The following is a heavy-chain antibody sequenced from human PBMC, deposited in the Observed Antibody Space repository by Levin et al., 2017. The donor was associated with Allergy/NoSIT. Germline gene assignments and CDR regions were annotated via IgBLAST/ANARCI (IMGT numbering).Heavy chain of an antibody. CDR2: ISGTRSAI. CDR1: GFTFRDYY. V-gene: IGHV3-11*01. J-gene: IGHJ4*02. Sequence: LSLTCAASGFTFRDYYMSWIRQAPGKGLELVSYISGTRSAIIYADSVKGRFTISRDNAQSSLYLQMNSLRTENTAVYFSAIGPLAAAAHYWGPGTLVTVSS. CDR3: AIGPLAAAAHY. D-gene: IGHD6-13*01.